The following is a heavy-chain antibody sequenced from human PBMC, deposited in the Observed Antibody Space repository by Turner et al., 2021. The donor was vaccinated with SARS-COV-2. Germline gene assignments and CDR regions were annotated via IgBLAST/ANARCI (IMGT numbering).Heavy chain of an antibody. V-gene: IGHV3-30-3*01. CDR2: ISDDGSNK. D-gene: IGHD2-15*01. J-gene: IGHJ6*02. CDR1: GFTFSTYA. CDR3: ARARGGSDYYGMDV. Sequence: QVQLVESGGGVVQPGRSLRLPCAASGFTFSTYAMHWVRQAPGKGLEWVALISDDGSNKYYADSVKGRFTISRDNSKNTLYLQMNSLRAEDTAVYYCARARGGSDYYGMDVWGQGTTVTVSS.